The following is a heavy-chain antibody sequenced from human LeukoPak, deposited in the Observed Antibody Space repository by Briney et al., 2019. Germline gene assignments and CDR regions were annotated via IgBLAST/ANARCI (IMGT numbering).Heavy chain of an antibody. CDR3: VRDWGYDSSGYWQKYFDT. J-gene: IGHJ4*02. CDR1: GFTFSSYA. V-gene: IGHV3-23*01. D-gene: IGHD3-22*01. Sequence: GGSLRLSCAASGFTFSSYAMTWVRQAPGKGLEWVAEISGSGDNTNYADSVKGRFTISRDNAKNTVYLQTNSLRAEDTAVYYCVRDWGYDSSGYWQKYFDTWGQGTLVTVFS. CDR2: ISGSGDNT.